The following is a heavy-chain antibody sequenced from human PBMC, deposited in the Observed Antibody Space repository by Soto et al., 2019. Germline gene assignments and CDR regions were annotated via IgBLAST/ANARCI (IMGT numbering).Heavy chain of an antibody. CDR1: GGSISSGGYY. CDR2: IYYSGRT. Sequence: QVQLQESGPGLVKPSQTLSLTCTVSGGSISSGGYYWSWIRQHPGKGLEWIGYIYYSGRTYYNTSLKSQFTISVDTSKNQFYLKLSSVAAADTAVYYCARVGTMVRGVYNWFDPWGQGTLVTVSS. CDR3: ARVGTMVRGVYNWFDP. J-gene: IGHJ5*02. D-gene: IGHD3-10*01. V-gene: IGHV4-31*01.